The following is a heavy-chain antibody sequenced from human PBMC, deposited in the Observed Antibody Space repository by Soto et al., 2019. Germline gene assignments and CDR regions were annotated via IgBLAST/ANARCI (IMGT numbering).Heavy chain of an antibody. J-gene: IGHJ5*02. CDR3: AKARGYSYGHEAGWFDP. V-gene: IGHV3-11*01. CDR2: ISSSGSTI. D-gene: IGHD5-18*01. Sequence: GGSLRLSCAASGFTFSDYYMSWIRQAPGKGLEWVSYISSSGSTIYYADSVKGRFTISRDNAKNSLYLQMNSLRAEDTAVYYCAKARGYSYGHEAGWFDPWGQGTLVTVSS. CDR1: GFTFSDYY.